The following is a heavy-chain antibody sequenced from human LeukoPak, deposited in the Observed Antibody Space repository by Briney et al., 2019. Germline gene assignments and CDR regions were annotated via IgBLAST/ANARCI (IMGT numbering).Heavy chain of an antibody. CDR1: GGSISSYY. V-gene: IGHV4-4*07. CDR2: IYTSGST. CDR3: ARDRAGVFGVVIIDY. J-gene: IGHJ4*02. D-gene: IGHD3-3*01. Sequence: PSETLSLTCTVSGGSISSYYWSWIRQPAGKGLEWIGRIYTSGSTNYNPPLKSRVTMSVDTSKNQFSLKLSSVTAADTAVYYCARDRAGVFGVVIIDYWGQGTLVTVSS.